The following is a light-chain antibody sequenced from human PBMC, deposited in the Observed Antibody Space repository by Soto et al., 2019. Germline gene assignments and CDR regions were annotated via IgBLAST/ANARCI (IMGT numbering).Light chain of an antibody. CDR2: DAS. V-gene: IGKV3-11*01. Sequence: IVLTQSPATLSLSPGERATLSCRASQSVRSFLAWYQQKPGPAPRLLIYDASNRATGVPGRFSGSGSGTDFTLTISSLEPEDVAVYYCPQRSSWPPALSFGGGTKVEI. J-gene: IGKJ4*01. CDR3: PQRSSWPPALS. CDR1: QSVRSF.